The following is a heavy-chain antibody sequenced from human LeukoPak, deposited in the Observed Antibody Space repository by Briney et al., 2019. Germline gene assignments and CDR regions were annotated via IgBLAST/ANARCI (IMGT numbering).Heavy chain of an antibody. Sequence: KPGGSLRLSCAVSGFTFSSYSMNWVRQAPGKGLEWVSSISSSSSYIYYADSVKGRFTISRDNAENSLFLQMNSLRAEDTAVYYCVKAGTYYYDTRFDPWGQGTLVTVSS. D-gene: IGHD3-22*01. V-gene: IGHV3-21*04. CDR3: VKAGTYYYDTRFDP. J-gene: IGHJ5*02. CDR1: GFTFSSYS. CDR2: ISSSSSYI.